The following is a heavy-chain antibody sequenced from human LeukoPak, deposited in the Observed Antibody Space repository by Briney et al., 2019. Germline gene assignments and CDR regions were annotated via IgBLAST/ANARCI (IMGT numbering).Heavy chain of an antibody. CDR3: ARVRASEWSYRMDV. Sequence: PSETLSLTCTVSGGSISSGSYYWSWIRQPAGKGLEWIGRIYTSGSTNYNPSLKSRVTISVDTSKNHFSLRLTAVTAADTAVYFCARVRASEWSYRMDVWGTGTTVAVSS. CDR2: IYTSGST. V-gene: IGHV4-61*02. D-gene: IGHD3-3*01. CDR1: GGSISSGSYY. J-gene: IGHJ6*04.